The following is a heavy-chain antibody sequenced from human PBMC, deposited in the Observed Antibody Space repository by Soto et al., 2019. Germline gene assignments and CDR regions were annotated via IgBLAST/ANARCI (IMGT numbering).Heavy chain of an antibody. D-gene: IGHD3-3*01. CDR1: GFAFSGFE. V-gene: IGHV3-48*03. CDR2: ISSGASNM. CDR3: ARDPNYDFWSGYRNKEGTYGMDV. Sequence: GGSLRLSCAASGFAFSGFEMNWVRQAPGKGLEWVSYISSGASNMYYADSVKGRFTISRDNAQSSLYLQMNSLRVEDTAVYYCARDPNYDFWSGYRNKEGTYGMDVWGQGTTVTVSS. J-gene: IGHJ6*02.